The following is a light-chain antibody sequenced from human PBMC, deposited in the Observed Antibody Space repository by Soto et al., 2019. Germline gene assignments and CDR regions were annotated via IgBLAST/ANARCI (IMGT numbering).Light chain of an antibody. J-gene: IGLJ3*02. Sequence: SYELTQPPSVSVAPGKTARNTCGANNSGSKIVHWYQQKPGQAPVLVLYYDNDRPSGIPEPFSSSNSGNTATLNISRVEAGDGADYYCQLWDSSSDCRGGVFGGGTTLTVL. CDR3: QLWDSSSDCRGGV. CDR1: NSGSKI. V-gene: IGLV3-21*04. CDR2: YDN.